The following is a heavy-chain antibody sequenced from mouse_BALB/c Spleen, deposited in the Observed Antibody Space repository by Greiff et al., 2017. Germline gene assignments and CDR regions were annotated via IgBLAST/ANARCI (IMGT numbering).Heavy chain of an antibody. V-gene: IGHV5-15*02. Sequence: LVESGGGLVQPGGSRKLSCAASGFTFSDYGMAWVRQAPGKGPEWVAFISNLAYSIYYADTVTGRFTISRVNAKNTLYLEMSSLRSEDTAMYYCARDDRAMDYWGQGTSVTVSS. CDR1: GFTFSDYG. CDR3: ARDDRAMDY. J-gene: IGHJ4*01. D-gene: IGHD3-2*01. CDR2: ISNLAYSI.